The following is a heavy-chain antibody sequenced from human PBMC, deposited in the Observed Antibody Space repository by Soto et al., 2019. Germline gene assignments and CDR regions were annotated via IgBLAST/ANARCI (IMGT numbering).Heavy chain of an antibody. CDR1: GFTFDDYS. CDR3: ARPHIKSAWNDGFDI. J-gene: IGHJ3*02. V-gene: IGHV3-30-3*01. D-gene: IGHD1-1*01. CDR2: ISYDGGTT. Sequence: QVQLVESGGGVVQPGRSLRLSCAASGFTFDDYSMHWVRQAPGKGLEWVALISYDGGTTYYGDSVKGRFTISRDDSKNTLFLQMNSLRSEHTAVYYCARPHIKSAWNDGFDIWGQGTMVTVSS.